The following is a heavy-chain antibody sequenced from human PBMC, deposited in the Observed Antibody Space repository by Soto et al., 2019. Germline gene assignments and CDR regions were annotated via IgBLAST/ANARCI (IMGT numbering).Heavy chain of an antibody. CDR3: ATDEPYGSGCYSHFARVTFTYEAHGMHV. V-gene: IGHV1-2*02. CDR2: INPNSGGT. J-gene: IGHJ6*02. D-gene: IGHD3-10*01. Sequence: ASVKVSCKASGYTFTGYYMHWVRQAPGQGLEWMGWINPNSGGTNYAQKFQGRVTMTRDTSISTAYMELSRLRSDDTAVYYCATDEPYGSGCYSHFARVTFTYEAHGMHVWGPGTTLTVS. CDR1: GYTFTGYY.